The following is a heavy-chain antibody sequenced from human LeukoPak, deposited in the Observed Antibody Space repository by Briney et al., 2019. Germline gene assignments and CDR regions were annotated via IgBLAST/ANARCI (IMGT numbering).Heavy chain of an antibody. V-gene: IGHV3-7*01. CDR1: GFTFSSYW. CDR3: ARDLEDGYRNV. CDR2: IKQDGGEK. Sequence: AGGSLRLSCAASGFTFSSYWMSWVRQAPGKGLEWVANIKQDGGEKYYVDSVKGRFTISRDNAKNSLYLQMNSLRDEDTAVYFCARDLEDGYRNVWGQGTLVTVSS. J-gene: IGHJ4*02. D-gene: IGHD5-24*01.